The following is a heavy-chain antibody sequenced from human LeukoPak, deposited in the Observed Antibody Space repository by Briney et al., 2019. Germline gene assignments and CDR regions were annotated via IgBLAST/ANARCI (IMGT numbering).Heavy chain of an antibody. CDR1: GFTVSSNY. V-gene: IGHV3-23*01. J-gene: IGHJ4*02. Sequence: GGSLRLSCAASGFTVSSNYMSWVRQAPGKGLEWVSAISGSGGSTYYADSVKGRFTISRDNSKNTLYLQMNSLRAEDTAVYYCAGFYGSGSSFDYWGQGTLVTVSS. D-gene: IGHD3-10*01. CDR3: AGFYGSGSSFDY. CDR2: ISGSGGST.